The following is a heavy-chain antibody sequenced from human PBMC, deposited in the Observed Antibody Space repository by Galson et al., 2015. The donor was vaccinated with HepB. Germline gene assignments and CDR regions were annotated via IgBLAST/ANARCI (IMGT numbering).Heavy chain of an antibody. D-gene: IGHD2-2*01. V-gene: IGHV1-69*13. Sequence: QSGAEVKKPGASVKVSCKASGSTFTSYGISWVRQAPGQGLEWMGGIIPIFGTANYAQKFQGRVTITADESTSTAYMELSSLRSEDTAVYYCARDRYCSSTSCYQGGFDYWGQGTLVTVSS. CDR3: ARDRYCSSTSCYQGGFDY. CDR1: GSTFTSYG. J-gene: IGHJ4*02. CDR2: IIPIFGTA.